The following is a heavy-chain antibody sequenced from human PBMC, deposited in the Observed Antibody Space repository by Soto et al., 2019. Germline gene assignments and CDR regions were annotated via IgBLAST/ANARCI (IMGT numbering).Heavy chain of an antibody. CDR3: AKSSRQLVADFDY. CDR2: ISWNSGSI. Sequence: GGSLRLSCAASGFTFDDYAMHWVRQAPGKGLEWVSGISWNSGSIGYADSVKGRFTISRDNAKNSLYLQMNSLRAEDTALYYCAKSSRQLVADFDYWGQGTLVTVSS. V-gene: IGHV3-9*01. CDR1: GFTFDDYA. D-gene: IGHD6-6*01. J-gene: IGHJ4*02.